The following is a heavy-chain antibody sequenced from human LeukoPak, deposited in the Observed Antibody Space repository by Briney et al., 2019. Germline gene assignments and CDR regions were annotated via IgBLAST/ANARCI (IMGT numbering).Heavy chain of an antibody. CDR1: GFTVSSNY. J-gene: IGHJ4*02. V-gene: IGHV3-48*04. D-gene: IGHD3-16*01. Sequence: GSLRLSCAASGFTVSSNYMSWVRQAPGKGLEWVSGISWNSGSIGYADSVKGRFTISRDNAKNSLYLQMNSLRAEDTAVYYCARDRRGDRYWGQGTLVTVSS. CDR2: ISWNSGSI. CDR3: ARDRRGDRY.